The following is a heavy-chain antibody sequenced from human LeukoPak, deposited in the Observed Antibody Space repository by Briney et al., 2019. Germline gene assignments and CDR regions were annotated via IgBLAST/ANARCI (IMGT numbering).Heavy chain of an antibody. V-gene: IGHV4-31*03. CDR1: GGSISSGGYY. J-gene: IGHJ4*02. D-gene: IGHD3-3*01. Sequence: PSETLSLTCTVSGGSISSGGYYWSWIRQHPGKGLEWIGYIYYSGSTYYNPSLKSRVTISVDTSKNQYSLKLSSVSAADTAVYYCARVPSATYYDFWSGPYYFDYWGQGTLVTVSS. CDR2: IYYSGST. CDR3: ARVPSATYYDFWSGPYYFDY.